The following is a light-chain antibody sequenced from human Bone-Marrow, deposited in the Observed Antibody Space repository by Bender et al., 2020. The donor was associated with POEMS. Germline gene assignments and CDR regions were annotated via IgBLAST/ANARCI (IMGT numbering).Light chain of an antibody. Sequence: QSALTQPASVSASPGQSITISCTGTSSDVGGYNYVSWNQQQPGKAPRVIIYDVSTRPSGVSNRFSGSKSGNTASLTISGLQPEDEADYYCAACTSRHIYVFGSGTEVTVL. V-gene: IGLV2-14*03. CDR1: SSDVGGYNY. J-gene: IGLJ1*01. CDR3: AACTSRHIYV. CDR2: DVS.